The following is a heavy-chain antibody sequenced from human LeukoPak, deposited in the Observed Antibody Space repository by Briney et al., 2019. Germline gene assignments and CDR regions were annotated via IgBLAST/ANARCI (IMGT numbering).Heavy chain of an antibody. J-gene: IGHJ4*02. V-gene: IGHV3-21*01. Sequence: GGSLRLSGAASGFTFRGYSMNWVRQAQGKGLEWVSSISSTSTYIYYADSVKGRFTISRDNAKNSLYLQMNSLRAEDTAVYYCARDLGDCGGDYPLDYWGQGTLVTVSS. CDR2: ISSTSTYI. CDR3: ARDLGDCGGDYPLDY. D-gene: IGHD2-21*02. CDR1: GFTFRGYS.